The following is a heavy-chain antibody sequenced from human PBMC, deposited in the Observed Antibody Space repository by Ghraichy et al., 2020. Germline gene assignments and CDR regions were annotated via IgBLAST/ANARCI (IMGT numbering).Heavy chain of an antibody. J-gene: IGHJ4*02. V-gene: IGHV4-34*01. CDR3: ARGGVGATALDY. D-gene: IGHD1-26*01. Sequence: SETLSLTCAVYGGSFSGYYWSWIRQPPGKGLEWIGEINHSGSTNYNPSLKSRVTISVDTSKNQFSLKLRSVTAADTAGYYCARGGVGATALDYWGQGTLVTVSS. CDR1: GGSFSGYY. CDR2: INHSGST.